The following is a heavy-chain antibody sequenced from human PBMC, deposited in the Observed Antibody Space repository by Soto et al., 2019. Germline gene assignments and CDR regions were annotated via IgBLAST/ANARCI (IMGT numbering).Heavy chain of an antibody. D-gene: IGHD6-19*01. J-gene: IGHJ5*02. CDR2: IYYSGST. CDR1: GGSISSSSYY. V-gene: IGHV4-39*01. Sequence: QLQLQESGPGLVKPSETLSLTCTVSGGSISSSSYYWGWIRQPRGKGLEWMGSIYYSGSTYYNPSLKSRVTISVDTSKNQFSLKLSSVTAADTAVYYCARRVAVAGTSISWFDPWGQGTLVTVSS. CDR3: ARRVAVAGTSISWFDP.